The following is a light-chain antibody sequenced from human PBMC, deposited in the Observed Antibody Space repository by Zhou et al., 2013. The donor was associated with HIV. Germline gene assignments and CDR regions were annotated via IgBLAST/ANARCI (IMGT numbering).Light chain of an antibody. CDR3: QQANRFPQT. V-gene: IGKV1-5*03. CDR1: QSINTW. Sequence: IQMTQSPSTLSASVGDRVTITCRASQSINTWLAWYQQKPGKAPELLIYKASNLEGGVPSRFSGSGFGTDFTLTINRLHPEDFATYYCQQANRFPQTFGQGTKVEIK. J-gene: IGKJ2*01. CDR2: KAS.